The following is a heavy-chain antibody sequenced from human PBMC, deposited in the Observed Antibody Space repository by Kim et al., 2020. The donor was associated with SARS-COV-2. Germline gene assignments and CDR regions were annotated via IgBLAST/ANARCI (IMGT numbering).Heavy chain of an antibody. CDR3: AREYRGYSYEGLDY. Sequence: GGSLRLSCSASGFTFSTNAMHWVRQAPGKGLEWVAVIWSDGSYKYYADSVKGRFTISRDNSKNTLYLQMNSLRAEDTADYYCAREYRGYSYEGLDYWGQGTMVTVSS. J-gene: IGHJ4*02. CDR1: GFTFSTNA. CDR2: IWSDGSYK. D-gene: IGHD5-12*01. V-gene: IGHV3-33*01.